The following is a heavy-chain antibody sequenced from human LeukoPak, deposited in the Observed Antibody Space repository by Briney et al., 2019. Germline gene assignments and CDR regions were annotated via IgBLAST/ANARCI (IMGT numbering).Heavy chain of an antibody. CDR2: IYSGGST. J-gene: IGHJ3*02. Sequence: GGSLRLSCAASGLTVSSNYMSWVRQAPGRGLDWVSVIYSGGSTYYADSVKCRFTISRDNSKNTLYLQMNSLRAEDTAVYYCARETVIRDAFGIWGQGTMVTVSS. CDR1: GLTVSSNY. V-gene: IGHV3-53*01. D-gene: IGHD1-14*01. CDR3: ARETVIRDAFGI.